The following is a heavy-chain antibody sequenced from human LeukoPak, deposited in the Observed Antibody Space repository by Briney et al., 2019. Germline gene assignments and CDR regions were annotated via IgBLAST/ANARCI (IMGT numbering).Heavy chain of an antibody. CDR1: GFTFSNDW. Sequence: GGSLRLSCAASGFTFSNDWMSWVRQAPGKGLEWVGRIKSKPDGGTTDYAAPVKRRFTISRHDSKNTLYLQMNSLKTEDTAVYYCTTAPPSIEWELLLPDYWGQGTLVTVSS. CDR2: IKSKPDGGTT. CDR3: TTAPPSIEWELLLPDY. J-gene: IGHJ4*02. V-gene: IGHV3-15*01. D-gene: IGHD1-26*01.